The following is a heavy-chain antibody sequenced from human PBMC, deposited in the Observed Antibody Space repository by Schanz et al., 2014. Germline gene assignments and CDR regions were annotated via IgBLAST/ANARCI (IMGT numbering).Heavy chain of an antibody. J-gene: IGHJ4*02. CDR1: GFTFSSYS. CDR2: VGDTGTTK. V-gene: IGHV3-30*02. Sequence: QVQLVESGGGVVQPGGSLRLSCAASGFTFSSYSMHWVRQAPGKGLDWVAVVGDTGTTKFYADSVKGRLTVSRDNSENTLYLQMNSLRPEDTAVYYCAKEGSIYWDRSVDYWGQGTLVTVSS. CDR3: AKEGSIYWDRSVDY. D-gene: IGHD1-26*01.